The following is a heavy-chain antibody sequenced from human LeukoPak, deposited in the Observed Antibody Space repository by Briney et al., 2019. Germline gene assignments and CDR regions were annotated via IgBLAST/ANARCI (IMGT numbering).Heavy chain of an antibody. CDR2: IKQDGSEK. CDR1: GFTFSSYW. D-gene: IGHD3-10*01. CDR3: ARERPYYYGSGALLYYFDC. Sequence: GSLRLSCAASGFTFSSYWMSWVRQAPGKGLEWVANIKQDGSEKYYVDSVKGRFTISRDNAKKSLYLQMNSLRAEDTAVYYCARERPYYYGSGALLYYFDCWGQGTLVTVSS. J-gene: IGHJ4*02. V-gene: IGHV3-7*01.